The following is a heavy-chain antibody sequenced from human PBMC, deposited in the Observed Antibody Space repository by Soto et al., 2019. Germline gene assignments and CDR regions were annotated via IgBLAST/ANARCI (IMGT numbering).Heavy chain of an antibody. V-gene: IGHV1-8*01. Sequence: ASVKVSCKASGYIFTNYDINWVRQATGQGLEYLGWINPNSGNTGYVQKFQGRVTMTWDTSITTAYMELSSLRSEDTAVYFCARGVKYGAYSRWFDPWGQGTLVTVSS. CDR2: INPNSGNT. CDR1: GYIFTNYD. CDR3: ARGVKYGAYSRWFDP. J-gene: IGHJ5*02. D-gene: IGHD4-17*01.